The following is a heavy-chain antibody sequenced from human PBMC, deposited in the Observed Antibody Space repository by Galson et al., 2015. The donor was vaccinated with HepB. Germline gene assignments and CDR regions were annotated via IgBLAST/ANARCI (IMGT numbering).Heavy chain of an antibody. D-gene: IGHD6-19*01. Sequence: LPRAASEFSFGTYSMHWVRHAPGPGLDWLTVISSDPTNEYYVDYVKARFTISRDNSKNTPYLQMNSLRLEDTAVYYCVRWRQWVVPHPWDYWGQGTLVTVFS. CDR3: VRWRQWVVPHPWDY. V-gene: IGHV3-30-3*01. J-gene: IGHJ4*02. CDR2: ISSDPTNE. CDR1: EFSFGTYS.